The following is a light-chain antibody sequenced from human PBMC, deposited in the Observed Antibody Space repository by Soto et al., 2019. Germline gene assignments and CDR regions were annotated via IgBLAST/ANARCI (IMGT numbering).Light chain of an antibody. CDR1: QSVLYSSNNKNY. CDR3: QQYYSTPIT. J-gene: IGKJ5*01. CDR2: RAS. Sequence: DIVMTQSPDSLAVSLGERATINCKSSQSVLYSSNNKNYLAWYQQKPGQPPKLLIYRASTRESGVPDRFSGSGSGTDCTLTIGSLQAEDVAVYYCQQYYSTPITFGQGTRLEIK. V-gene: IGKV4-1*01.